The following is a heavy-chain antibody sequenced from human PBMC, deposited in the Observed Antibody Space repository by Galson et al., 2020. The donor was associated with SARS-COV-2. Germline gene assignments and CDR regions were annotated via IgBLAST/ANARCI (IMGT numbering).Heavy chain of an antibody. J-gene: IGHJ4*01. CDR2: ISYDGSNK. CDR3: AKDRYLGAVADYFDY. CDR1: GFTFSSYG. V-gene: IGHV3-30*18. D-gene: IGHD6-19*01. Sequence: GGSLRLSCAASGFTFSSYGMHWVRQAPGKGLEWVAVISYDGSNKYYADSVKGRFTISRDNSKNTLYLQMNSLRAEDTAVYYCAKDRYLGAVADYFDYWGHGTLVTVSS.